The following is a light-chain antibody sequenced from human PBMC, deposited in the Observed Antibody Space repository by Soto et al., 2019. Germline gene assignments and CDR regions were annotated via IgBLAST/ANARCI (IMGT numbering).Light chain of an antibody. CDR2: DAS. J-gene: IGKJ1*01. V-gene: IGKV1-5*01. CDR1: QSISSW. CDR3: QQYNSYPWT. Sequence: DLKMTQSPSTQSPSVGDRVTITCPASQSISSWLAWYQQKPGKARKLLIYDASSLESGVPSRFSGSGSGTEFTLTISSLQPDDFATYYCQQYNSYPWTVGQGTKVDIK.